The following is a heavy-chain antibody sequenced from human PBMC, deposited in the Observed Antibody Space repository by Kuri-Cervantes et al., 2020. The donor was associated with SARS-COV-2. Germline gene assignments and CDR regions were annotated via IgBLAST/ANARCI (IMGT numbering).Heavy chain of an antibody. CDR3: VRDGDHWNFDY. J-gene: IGHJ4*02. CDR1: GFTFSGHW. CDR2: SNPDGSYT. Sequence: GESLKISCAASGFTFSGHWIHWVRQAPGKGLVWVSRSNPDGSYTNNADSVKGRFTLSRDNAKNMLFLQMNSTRAEDTAVYYCVRDGDHWNFDYWGQGTLVTVSS. V-gene: IGHV3-74*01. D-gene: IGHD1-1*01.